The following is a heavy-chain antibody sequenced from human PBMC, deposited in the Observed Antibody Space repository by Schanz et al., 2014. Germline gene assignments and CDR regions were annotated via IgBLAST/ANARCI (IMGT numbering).Heavy chain of an antibody. CDR2: ISWNSGNI. J-gene: IGHJ3*02. D-gene: IGHD4-17*01. V-gene: IGHV3-9*01. CDR1: GFTFDDHA. Sequence: EVQLVESGGGLVQPGRSLRLSCAASGFTFDDHAMHWVRQVPGKGLEWVSGISWNSGNIAYADSVKGRFTISRDNAKNSLYLQMNSLRADDTAVYYCTRVYPYGDAFDIWGQGTMVTVSS. CDR3: TRVYPYGDAFDI.